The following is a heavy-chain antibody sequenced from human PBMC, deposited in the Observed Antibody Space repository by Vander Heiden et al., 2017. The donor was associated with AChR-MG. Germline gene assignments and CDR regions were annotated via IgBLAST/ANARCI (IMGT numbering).Heavy chain of an antibody. V-gene: IGHV3-23*01. Sequence: EVQLLESGGDLVQPGGSLRLSCAAPSGLGLTPNAMTWVRLAPGRGPEWVSTIGGTGMGGISHYAESVKGRFTISRDTSKNTVSLQMDSLRSEDTAVYYCARVTGWILGGAFDIWGQGTPVTVSS. D-gene: IGHD6-19*01. CDR3: ARVTGWILGGAFDI. CDR2: IGGTGMGGI. J-gene: IGHJ3*02. CDR1: GLGLTPNA.